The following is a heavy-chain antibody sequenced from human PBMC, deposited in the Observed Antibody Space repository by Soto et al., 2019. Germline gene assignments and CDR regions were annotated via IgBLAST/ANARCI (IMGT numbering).Heavy chain of an antibody. CDR1: GFTFSSYA. Sequence: PGGSLRLSCAASGFTFSSYAMSWVRQAPGKGLEWVSAISSSSSNIYYADSVKGRFTISRDNAKNSLYLQMNSLRAEDTAVYYCARDPFSSSWYLDFDYWGQGTLVTVSS. CDR3: ARDPFSSSWYLDFDY. CDR2: ISSSSSNI. D-gene: IGHD6-13*01. J-gene: IGHJ4*02. V-gene: IGHV3-21*01.